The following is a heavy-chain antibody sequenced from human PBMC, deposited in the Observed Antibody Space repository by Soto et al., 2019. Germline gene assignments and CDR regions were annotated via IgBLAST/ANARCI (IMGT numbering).Heavy chain of an antibody. V-gene: IGHV3-7*05. CDR2: IKEDGSEK. D-gene: IGHD6-19*01. Sequence: EVQLVESGGGLVQPGGSLRLSCLASEFTFNTYWMNWVRQAPGRGLEWVANIKEDGSEKNYVDPVKGRFTISRDNAKNSLYLQMNSLRGEDTAVYFCARDWGTPGRGSAVGYYYHYGMDVWGQGTTVTVSS. CDR3: ARDWGTPGRGSAVGYYYHYGMDV. CDR1: EFTFNTYW. J-gene: IGHJ6*02.